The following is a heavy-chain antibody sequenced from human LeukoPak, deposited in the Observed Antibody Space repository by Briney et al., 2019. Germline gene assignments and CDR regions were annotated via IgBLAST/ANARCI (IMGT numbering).Heavy chain of an antibody. CDR3: ARGMHYDFWSGYYFDY. D-gene: IGHD3-3*01. J-gene: IGHJ4*02. CDR1: GYTFTSYY. CDR2: INPSGGST. Sequence: GASVKVSCKASGYTFTSYYIHWVRQAPGQGLEWMGMINPSGGSTSYAQKFQGRVTMTRDTSTSTVYMELSSLRSEDTAVYYCARGMHYDFWSGYYFDYWGQGTLVTVSS. V-gene: IGHV1-46*01.